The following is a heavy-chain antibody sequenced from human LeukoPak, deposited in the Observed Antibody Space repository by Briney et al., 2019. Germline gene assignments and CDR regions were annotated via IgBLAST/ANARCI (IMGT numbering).Heavy chain of an antibody. CDR3: ARTTLLSFDWSPDAFDI. V-gene: IGHV1-2*02. J-gene: IGHJ3*02. D-gene: IGHD3-9*01. CDR1: GYTLTDYY. Sequence: GASVKVSFKASGYTLTDYYINWVRQAPGQGLEWIGWNKPNRGETNYAQKLQDRVTMPRDTSISKAYIELNLLRADDTAVYYCARTTLLSFDWSPDAFDIWGQGTMVTVSS. CDR2: NKPNRGET.